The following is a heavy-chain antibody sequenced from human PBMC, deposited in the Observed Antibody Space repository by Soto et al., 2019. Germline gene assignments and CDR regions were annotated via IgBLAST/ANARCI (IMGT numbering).Heavy chain of an antibody. Sequence: EVQLVESGGGLVQPGGSLILSCAGSGFTFSHYWMHWVSPAPGKGLEWVSRIDHDGPTDYADSVRGRFTISRDNAENTLYLQMTSLRPEDTAVYYCVRDSHGDYWGQGTLVTVSS. CDR2: IDHDGPT. V-gene: IGHV3-74*01. CDR1: GFTFSHYW. J-gene: IGHJ4*02. CDR3: VRDSHGDY.